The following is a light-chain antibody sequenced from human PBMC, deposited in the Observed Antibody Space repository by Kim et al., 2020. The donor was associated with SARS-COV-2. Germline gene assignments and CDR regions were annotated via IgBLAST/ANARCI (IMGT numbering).Light chain of an antibody. J-gene: IGKJ4*01. CDR3: QQSYSTPFT. V-gene: IGKV1-39*01. CDR2: AAS. Sequence: DIQMTQSPSSLSASVGDGVTITCRASQRISSYLNWYQQKPGEAPKLLIYAASSLQSGVPPKFSGSGVGTDFTLAISSLQREDFGTYYCQQSYSTPFTFGGGTKVDIK. CDR1: QRISSY.